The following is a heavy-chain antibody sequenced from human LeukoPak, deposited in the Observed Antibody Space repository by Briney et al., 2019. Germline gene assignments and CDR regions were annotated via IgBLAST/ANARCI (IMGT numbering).Heavy chain of an antibody. Sequence: ASVKVSCKASGYTFTDFYMHWVRQAPGQGLEWMGWINPNSGVTNYAQKFQGRVTVTRDTSMSTAYMELRSLRSDDTAVYYCARDLGSCSSTSCYVSSYYYYYGMDVWGQGTTVTVSS. V-gene: IGHV1-2*02. CDR3: ARDLGSCSSTSCYVSSYYYYYGMDV. J-gene: IGHJ6*02. CDR2: INPNSGVT. D-gene: IGHD2-2*01. CDR1: GYTFTDFY.